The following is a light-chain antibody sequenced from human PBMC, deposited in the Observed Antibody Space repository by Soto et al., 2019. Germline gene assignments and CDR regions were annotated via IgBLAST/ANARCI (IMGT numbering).Light chain of an antibody. CDR3: QQCSASPPMYT. Sequence: EIVLTQSPGTLSLSPGERATLSCRASQRVSSSDLAWYQQKPGQAPRLLIYGASSRATGIPDRFTGSGSGTDFTLTISRLEPEDFAVYYCQQCSASPPMYTFGQGTKLEIK. CDR1: QRVSSSD. J-gene: IGKJ2*01. CDR2: GAS. V-gene: IGKV3-20*01.